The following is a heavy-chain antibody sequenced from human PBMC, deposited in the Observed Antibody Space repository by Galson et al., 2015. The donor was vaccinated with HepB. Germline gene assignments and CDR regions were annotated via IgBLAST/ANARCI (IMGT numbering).Heavy chain of an antibody. V-gene: IGHV3-23*01. CDR2: ITGSGDST. CDR1: GFTFFSYS. J-gene: IGHJ4*02. D-gene: IGHD1/OR15-1a*01. Sequence: SLRLSCAASGFTFFSYSMTWVRQAPGKGLEWVSGITGSGDSTYYAESVKGRFTISRDNSKKSLFLEMNSLTVDDTAVYYCARERGNIDYWGQGTLVTVSS. CDR3: ARERGNIDY.